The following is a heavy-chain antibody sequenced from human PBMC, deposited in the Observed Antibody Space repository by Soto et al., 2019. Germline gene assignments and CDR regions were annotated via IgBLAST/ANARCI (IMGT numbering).Heavy chain of an antibody. V-gene: IGHV4-34*01. D-gene: IGHD3-10*01. J-gene: IGHJ6*02. CDR1: GGSFSGYY. CDR3: ARVSGIYYYGMDV. Sequence: PSETLSLTCAVYGGSFSGYYWSWIRQPPGKGLEWIGEINHSGSTYYNPSLKSRVTISVDTSKNQFSLKLSSVTAADTAVYYCARVSGIYYYGMDVWGQGTTVTVSS. CDR2: INHSGST.